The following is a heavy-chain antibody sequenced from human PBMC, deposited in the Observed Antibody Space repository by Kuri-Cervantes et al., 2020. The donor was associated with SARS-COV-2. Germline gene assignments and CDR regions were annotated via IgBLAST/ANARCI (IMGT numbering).Heavy chain of an antibody. CDR3: ASKGQLEDAFDI. D-gene: IGHD6-6*01. CDR1: GESFSGYY. V-gene: IGHV4-34*01. CDR2: VNHRGST. J-gene: IGHJ3*02. Sequence: SETLSLTCAFYGESFSGYYWNWIRQTPGKGLEWIGEVNHRGSTNYNPSLKSRVTISVDTSKNQFSLKLSSVTAADTAVYYCASKGQLEDAFDIWGQGTMVTVSS.